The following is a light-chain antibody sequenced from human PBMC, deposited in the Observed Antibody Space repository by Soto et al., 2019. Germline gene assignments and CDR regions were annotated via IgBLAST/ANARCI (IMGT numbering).Light chain of an antibody. Sequence: MKMTQSAATVSATIGDRVTITCRGSQSISSWLAWYQQKPGKAPRLLIFDASSLESGVPSRFSGSGSGTEFTLTISSLQPDDFATYYCQQYSSYSPRTFGQGTNVDIK. CDR2: DAS. CDR1: QSISSW. J-gene: IGKJ1*01. CDR3: QQYSSYSPRT. V-gene: IGKV1-5*01.